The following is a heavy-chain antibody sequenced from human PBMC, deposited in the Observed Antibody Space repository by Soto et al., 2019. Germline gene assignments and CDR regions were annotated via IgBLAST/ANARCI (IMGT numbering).Heavy chain of an antibody. D-gene: IGHD7-27*01. V-gene: IGHV1-3*05. CDR3: ASSGGYWGIDY. Sequence: QVQLVQSGAEEKKPGASVKVSCKASGDTFTSYALHWVRQAPGQRLEWMGWINAGNGNTKYSQKLQGRVTITRDTSARTAYMKLSSLRSEDTAVYYCASSGGYWGIDYWGQGTLVTVSS. J-gene: IGHJ4*02. CDR1: GDTFTSYA. CDR2: INAGNGNT.